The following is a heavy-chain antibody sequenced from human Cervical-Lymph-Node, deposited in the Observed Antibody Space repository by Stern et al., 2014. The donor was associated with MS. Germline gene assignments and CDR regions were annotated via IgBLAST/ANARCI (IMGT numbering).Heavy chain of an antibody. D-gene: IGHD1-14*01. CDR1: GYKFSIYW. V-gene: IGHV5-51*01. CDR2: IYPGDSET. Sequence: EVQLVQSGAELIRPGESLKISCKGSGYKFSIYWIAWVRPMPGKGLEWMGIIYPGDSETRYSPSFQGQVTMSADKSTSTAYLQWSSLNASDTAMYFCARQTTAWASDVWGQGTLVTVSS. J-gene: IGHJ4*02. CDR3: ARQTTAWASDV.